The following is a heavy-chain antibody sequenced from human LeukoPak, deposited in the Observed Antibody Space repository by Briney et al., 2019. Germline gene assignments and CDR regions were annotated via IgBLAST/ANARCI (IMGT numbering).Heavy chain of an antibody. CDR2: ISPNSGVT. D-gene: IGHD4-23*01. J-gene: IGHJ5*02. V-gene: IGHV1-2*02. Sequence: ASVKVSCKASGYTFTDYYMHWVRQAPGQGLEWMGWISPNSGVTNYAQKFQGRVTMTRDTSISTAYMELSRLKPDDTALYYCARGRWTVTGSFDPWGQGTLVTVSS. CDR3: ARGRWTVTGSFDP. CDR1: GYTFTDYY.